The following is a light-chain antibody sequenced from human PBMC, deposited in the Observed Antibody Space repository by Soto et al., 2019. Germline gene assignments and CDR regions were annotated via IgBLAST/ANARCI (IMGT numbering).Light chain of an antibody. CDR3: CSYVGATTYV. J-gene: IGLJ1*01. V-gene: IGLV2-23*01. CDR2: EGI. CDR1: SSTVGGFNV. Sequence: QSVLTQPASVSGSPGQSITISCTGTSSTVGGFNVVSWYQQHPGKAPKVIIYEGIKRPSGISNRFSGSNSGSTASLTISGLQAEDEADYYCCSYVGATTYVIGTGTKVTVL.